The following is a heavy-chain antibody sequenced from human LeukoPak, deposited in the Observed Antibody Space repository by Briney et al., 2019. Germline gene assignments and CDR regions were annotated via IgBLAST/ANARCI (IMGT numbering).Heavy chain of an antibody. Sequence: SETLSLTCTVSGGSISSYYWSWIRQPPGKGLEWIGYIYYSGSTNYNPSLKSRVTISVDTSKNQLSLKLSSVTAADTAVYYCARVGLWDYFDYWGQGTLVTVSS. J-gene: IGHJ4*02. D-gene: IGHD5-18*01. CDR2: IYYSGST. V-gene: IGHV4-59*01. CDR3: ARVGLWDYFDY. CDR1: GGSISSYY.